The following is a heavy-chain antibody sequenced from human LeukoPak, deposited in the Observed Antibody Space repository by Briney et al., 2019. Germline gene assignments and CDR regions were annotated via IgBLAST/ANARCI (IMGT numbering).Heavy chain of an antibody. Sequence: GGSLRLSCAASGFPFSDYYMSWIRQAPGKGLEWVSYISSSGSTIYYADSVKGRFTISRDNAKNSLYLQMNSLRAEDTAVYYCARSNGYNYYYYYMDVWGKGTTVTVSS. CDR2: ISSSGSTI. V-gene: IGHV3-11*04. D-gene: IGHD5-24*01. J-gene: IGHJ6*03. CDR1: GFPFSDYY. CDR3: ARSNGYNYYYYYMDV.